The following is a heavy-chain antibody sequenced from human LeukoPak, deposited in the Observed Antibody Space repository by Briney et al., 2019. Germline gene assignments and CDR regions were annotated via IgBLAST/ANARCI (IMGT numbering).Heavy chain of an antibody. V-gene: IGHV4-39*07. D-gene: IGHD1-14*01. J-gene: IGHJ4*02. CDR1: GGSISSSSYY. CDR3: ARDENSLTTD. Sequence: SETLSLTCTVSGGSISSSSYYWGWIRQPPGKGLEWIGSIYYSGSTYYNPSLKSRVTISVDTSKNQFSLKLSSVTAADTAVYYCARDENSLTTDWGQGTLVTASS. CDR2: IYYSGST.